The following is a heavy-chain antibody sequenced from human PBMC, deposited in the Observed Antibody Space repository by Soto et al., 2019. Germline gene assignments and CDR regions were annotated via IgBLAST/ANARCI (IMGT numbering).Heavy chain of an antibody. D-gene: IGHD3-22*01. J-gene: IGHJ5*02. CDR1: GYTFTGYY. CDR3: ARGDYYDSSGYYWENWFDP. CDR2: INPNSGGT. V-gene: IGHV1-2*04. Sequence: ASVKVSCKASGYTFTGYYMHWVRQAPGQGLEGMGWINPNSGGTNYAQKFQGWVTMTRDTSISTAYMELSRLRSDDTAVYYCARGDYYDSSGYYWENWFDPWGQGTLVTVSS.